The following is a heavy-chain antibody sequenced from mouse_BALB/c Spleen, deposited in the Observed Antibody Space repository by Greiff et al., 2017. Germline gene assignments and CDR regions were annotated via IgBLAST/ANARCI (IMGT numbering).Heavy chain of an antibody. CDR3: AKTPIYFFYAMDY. CDR1: GDSITSGY. D-gene: IGHD2-1*01. Sequence: EVQLQESGPSLVKPSQTLSLTCSVTGDSITSGYWNWIRKFPGNKLEYMGYISYSGSTYYNPSLKSRISITRDTSTNQYYLQLNSVTTEDTATYYCAKTPIYFFYAMDYWGQGTSVTVSS. J-gene: IGHJ4*01. V-gene: IGHV3-8*02. CDR2: ISYSGST.